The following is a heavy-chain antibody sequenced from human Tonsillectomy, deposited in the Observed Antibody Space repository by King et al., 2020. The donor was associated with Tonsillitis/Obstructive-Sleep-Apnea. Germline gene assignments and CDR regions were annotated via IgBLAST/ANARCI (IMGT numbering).Heavy chain of an antibody. Sequence: VQLVESGGVLVQPGGSLRLSCAASGFTFDDYTMHWVRQSPGKCLEWVSLISWDGGSTYYADSVKGRFTISRDNSKNSLYLQMNSLRTEDAALYFCAKDDGYSSHPGAFDNWGQGTMVTVSS. CDR3: AKDDGYSSHPGAFDN. CDR2: ISWDGGST. D-gene: IGHD6-19*01. CDR1: GFTFDDYT. J-gene: IGHJ3*02. V-gene: IGHV3-43*01.